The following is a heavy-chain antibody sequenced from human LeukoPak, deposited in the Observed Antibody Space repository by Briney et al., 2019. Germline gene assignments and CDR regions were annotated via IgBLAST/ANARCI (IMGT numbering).Heavy chain of an antibody. V-gene: IGHV1-8*01. CDR3: ARSPARSNYDFWSGHFINDWFDP. CDR2: MNPNSGNT. J-gene: IGHJ5*02. CDR1: GYTFTSYD. D-gene: IGHD3-3*01. Sequence: ASVKVSCKASGYTFTSYDINWVRQATGQGLEWMGWMNPNSGNTGYAQKFQGRVTMTRNTSISTAYMELSSLRSEDTAVYYCARSPARSNYDFWSGHFINDWFDPWGQGTLVTVSS.